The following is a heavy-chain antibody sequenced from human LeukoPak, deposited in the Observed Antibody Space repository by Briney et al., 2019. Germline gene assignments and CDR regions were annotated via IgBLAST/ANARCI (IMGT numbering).Heavy chain of an antibody. CDR1: GFTVSSNY. J-gene: IGHJ4*02. D-gene: IGHD3-22*01. CDR3: ATTYYYDSSGYYPLDY. Sequence: GSLRLSCAASGFTVSSNYMSWVRQAPGKGLEWVSVIYSGGSTYYADSVKGRFTISRDNSKNTLYLQMNSLRAEDTAVYYCATTYYYDSSGYYPLDYWGQGTLVTVSS. CDR2: IYSGGST. V-gene: IGHV3-53*01.